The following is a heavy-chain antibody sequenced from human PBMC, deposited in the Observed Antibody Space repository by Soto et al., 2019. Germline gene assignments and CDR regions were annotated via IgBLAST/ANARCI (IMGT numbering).Heavy chain of an antibody. V-gene: IGHV3-21*01. D-gene: IGHD2-2*01. Sequence: EVQLVESGGGLVKPGGSLRLSCAASGFTFSTYSMNWVRQAPGKGLEWVSSISSSSSYIYYADSVKGRFTISRDNAKNSLYLQMNSLRAEDTAVYYCARAPLYQLLSGNFDYWGQGTLVTVSS. CDR1: GFTFSTYS. CDR2: ISSSSSYI. CDR3: ARAPLYQLLSGNFDY. J-gene: IGHJ4*02.